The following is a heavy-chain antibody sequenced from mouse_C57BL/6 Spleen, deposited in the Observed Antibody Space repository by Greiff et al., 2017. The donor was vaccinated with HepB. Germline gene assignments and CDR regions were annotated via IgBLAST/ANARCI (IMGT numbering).Heavy chain of an antibody. CDR1: GYTFTDYN. J-gene: IGHJ4*01. Sequence: EVQLQQSGPELVKPGASVKMSCKASGYTFTDYNMHWVKQSHGKSLEWIGYINPNNGGTSYNQKFKGKATLTVNKSSSTAYMELRSLTSEDSAVYYCAREGVYYGSSYSKWAMDYWGQGTSVTVSS. CDR2: INPNNGGT. D-gene: IGHD1-1*01. V-gene: IGHV1-22*01. CDR3: AREGVYYGSSYSKWAMDY.